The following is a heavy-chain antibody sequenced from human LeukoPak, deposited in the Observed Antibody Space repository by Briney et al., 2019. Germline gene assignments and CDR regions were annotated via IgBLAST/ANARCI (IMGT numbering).Heavy chain of an antibody. CDR1: GLTFTTYA. V-gene: IGHV3-23*01. CDR2: ISGNGTYI. CDR3: AKAVASGRSFDY. D-gene: IGHD6-19*01. Sequence: PGGSLRLSCAASGLTFTTYAMSWVRQAPGRGLEWVSAISGNGTYIYYADSVRGRFTVSRDNSKNTLYLQMNSLRGEDTAVYYCAKAVASGRSFDYWAQGTLVTVSS. J-gene: IGHJ4*02.